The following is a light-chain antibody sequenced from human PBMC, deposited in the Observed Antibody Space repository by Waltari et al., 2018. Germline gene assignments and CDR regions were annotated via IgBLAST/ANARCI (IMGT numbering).Light chain of an antibody. V-gene: IGKV1-5*03. CDR3: QQYNSYPYT. CDR2: KAS. Sequence: DIQMTQSPSTLSASVGDRVTITCRASQSISSWLAWYQQKPGKDPKLLIYKASSLESGVPSRFSGSVSGTEFTLTISSLQPDDFATYYCQQYNSYPYTFGQGTKLEIK. J-gene: IGKJ2*01. CDR1: QSISSW.